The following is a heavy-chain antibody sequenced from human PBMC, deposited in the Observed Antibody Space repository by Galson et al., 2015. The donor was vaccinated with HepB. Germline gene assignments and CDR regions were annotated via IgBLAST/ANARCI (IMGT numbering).Heavy chain of an antibody. CDR2: ISGSGGST. J-gene: IGHJ4*02. CDR1: GFTFSSYA. CDR3: AKKPALHSSNWYYFDY. V-gene: IGHV3-23*01. Sequence: SLRLSCAASGFTFSSYAMSWVRQAPGKGLEWVSAISGSGGSTYYADSVKGRFTISRDNSKNTLYLQMNSLRAEDTAVYYCAKKPALHSSNWYYFDYWGQGTLVTVSS. D-gene: IGHD6-13*01.